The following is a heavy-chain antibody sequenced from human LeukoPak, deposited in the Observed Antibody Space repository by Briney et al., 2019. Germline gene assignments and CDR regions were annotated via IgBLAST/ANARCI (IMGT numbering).Heavy chain of an antibody. V-gene: IGHV1-69*04. CDR2: IIPILGIA. Sequence: SVKVSCKASGGTFSSYAISWVRQAPGQGLEWMGRIIPILGIANYAQKFQGRVTMTEDTSTDTAYMELRSLRSDDTDVYYCARDRYYGSGALGGYWGQGTLVTVSS. D-gene: IGHD3-10*01. CDR1: GGTFSSYA. J-gene: IGHJ4*02. CDR3: ARDRYYGSGALGGY.